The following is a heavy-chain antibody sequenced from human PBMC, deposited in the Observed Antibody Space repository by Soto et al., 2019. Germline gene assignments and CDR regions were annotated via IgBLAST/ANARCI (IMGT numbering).Heavy chain of an antibody. V-gene: IGHV2-70*11. CDR1: GFSLSTSKMC. CDR3: ARIRGKIFGVAYGMDV. D-gene: IGHD3-3*01. J-gene: IGHJ6*02. Sequence: SGPTLVNPTQTLTLTCTFSGFSLSTSKMCVSWIRQPPGKALEWLARIDWDDDKYYSTSLKTRLTISKDTSKNQVVLTMTNMDPVDTATYYCARIRGKIFGVAYGMDVWGQGTTVTSP. CDR2: IDWDDDK.